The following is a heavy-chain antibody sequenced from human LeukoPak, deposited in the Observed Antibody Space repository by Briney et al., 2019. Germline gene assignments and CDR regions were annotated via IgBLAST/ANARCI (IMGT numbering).Heavy chain of an antibody. CDR2: IKEDGSVK. V-gene: IGHV3-7*01. CDR3: ARDRGWLQFNY. Sequence: PGGSLRLSCAASGFTFSSYWISWVRQAPGKGLEWVANIKEDGSVKYYLDSVKGRFTISRDNVKNLLYLQMNSLRAEDTAVYYCARDRGWLQFNYWGQGTLVAVS. J-gene: IGHJ4*02. D-gene: IGHD5-24*01. CDR1: GFTFSSYW.